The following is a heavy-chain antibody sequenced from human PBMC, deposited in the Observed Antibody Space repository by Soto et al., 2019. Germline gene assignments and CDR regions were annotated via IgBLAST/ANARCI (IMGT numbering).Heavy chain of an antibody. CDR1: GYTFTSYY. V-gene: IGHV1-46*01. Sequence: ASVKVSCKASGYTFTSYYMHWVRQAPGQGLEWMGIINPSGGSTSYAQKFQGRVTMTRDTSTSTVYMELSSLRSEDTAVYYCARARGPSGSYAAEAQYYFDYWGQGTLVTVSS. CDR3: ARARGPSGSYAAEAQYYFDY. J-gene: IGHJ4*02. CDR2: INPSGGST. D-gene: IGHD1-26*01.